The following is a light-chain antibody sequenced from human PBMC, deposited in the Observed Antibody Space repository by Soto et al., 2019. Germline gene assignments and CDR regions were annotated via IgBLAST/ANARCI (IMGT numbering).Light chain of an antibody. CDR2: DAS. CDR1: HRISGY. V-gene: IGKV3-11*01. CDR3: QQRSNWPWT. J-gene: IGKJ1*01. Sequence: EIVLTQSPAALSFSPGERATLSCRASHRISGYLAWYQQRPGQAPRLLIYDASNRATGIPVRFSGSGSGTDYTLTITNLESEDFAVYYCQQRSNWPWTFGQGTKVDI.